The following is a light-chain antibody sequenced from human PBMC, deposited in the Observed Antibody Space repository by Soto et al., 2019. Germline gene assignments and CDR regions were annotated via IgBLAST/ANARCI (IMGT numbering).Light chain of an antibody. CDR2: EVS. Sequence: QSVLTQPASVSGSPGQSITISCTGTSSDVGGYNYVSWYQQHPGKAPKLMIYEVSNRPSGVSNRFSGSKSGNTASLTISGLQAEDEADYYCCSYAGSYTSHVVFGGGTKLTVL. J-gene: IGLJ2*01. CDR1: SSDVGGYNY. V-gene: IGLV2-14*01. CDR3: CSYAGSYTSHVV.